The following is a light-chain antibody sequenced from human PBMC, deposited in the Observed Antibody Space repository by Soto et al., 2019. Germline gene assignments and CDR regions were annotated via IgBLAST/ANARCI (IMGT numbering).Light chain of an antibody. CDR1: QSVSTSY. V-gene: IGKV3-20*01. CDR2: DAF. J-gene: IGKJ1*01. Sequence: EMVLTQSPGTLSLSPGERATLSCRASQSVSTSYVAWYQQKFGQAPRLLIYDAFSRATGIPDRFSASGSGTDFTLTISRLEPEDFAVYYCQQYKTFGQGTKVDI. CDR3: QQYKT.